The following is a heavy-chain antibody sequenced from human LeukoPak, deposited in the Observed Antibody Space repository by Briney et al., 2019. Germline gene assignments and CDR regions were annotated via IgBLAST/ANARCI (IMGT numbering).Heavy chain of an antibody. CDR3: AREIAAAALGGVFVYYYMDV. V-gene: IGHV1-69*05. J-gene: IGHJ6*03. Sequence: SVKVSCKASGGTCSSYAISWVRQAPGQGLEWMGRIIPIFGTANYAQKFQGRVTITTDESTSTAYMELSSLRSEDTAVYYCAREIAAAALGGVFVYYYMDVWGKGTTVTVSS. D-gene: IGHD6-13*01. CDR1: GGTCSSYA. CDR2: IIPIFGTA.